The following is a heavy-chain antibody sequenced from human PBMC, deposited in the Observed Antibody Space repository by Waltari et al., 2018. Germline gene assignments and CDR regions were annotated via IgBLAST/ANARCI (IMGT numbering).Heavy chain of an antibody. Sequence: QLQLQESGPGLVKPSETLSLTCTVSGGSISSSSYYWGWIRQPPGKGLEWIGSIYYSGSTYYNPSLKSRVTISVDTSKNQFSLKLSSVTAADTAVYYCERLPLRGAVAGNDDYWGQGTLVTVSS. J-gene: IGHJ4*02. V-gene: IGHV4-39*01. D-gene: IGHD6-19*01. CDR1: GGSISSSSYY. CDR3: ERLPLRGAVAGNDDY. CDR2: IYYSGST.